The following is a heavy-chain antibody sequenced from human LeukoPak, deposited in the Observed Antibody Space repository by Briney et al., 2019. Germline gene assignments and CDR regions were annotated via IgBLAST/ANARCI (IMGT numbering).Heavy chain of an antibody. CDR2: INGYGSST. D-gene: IGHD6-19*01. CDR3: AMTYSSGYYGFDY. CDR1: GLTFRSHW. Sequence: GGSLRLSCAASGLTFRSHWMHWVRQAPGKGLVWVSRINGYGSSTNYADSVKGRFNISRENAKNTLHLQMNNLRVEDTAVYYCAMTYSSGYYGFDYWGQGTLVTVSS. V-gene: IGHV3-74*01. J-gene: IGHJ4*02.